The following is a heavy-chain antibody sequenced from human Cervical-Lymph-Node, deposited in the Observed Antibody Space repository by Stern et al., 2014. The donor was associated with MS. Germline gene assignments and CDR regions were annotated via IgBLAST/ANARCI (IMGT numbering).Heavy chain of an antibody. CDR2: IYYSGST. V-gene: IGHV4-59*01. J-gene: IGHJ5*02. CDR3: ARDGRSRFSAAGTAKWFDP. CDR1: GGSISSYY. Sequence: QVQLQESGPGLVKPSETLSLTCTVSGGSISSYYWSWIRQPPGKGLEWIGYIYYSGSTNYNPSLKSRVTISVDTSKNQFSLKLSSVTAADTAVYYCARDGRSRFSAAGTAKWFDPWGQGTLVTVSS. D-gene: IGHD6-13*01.